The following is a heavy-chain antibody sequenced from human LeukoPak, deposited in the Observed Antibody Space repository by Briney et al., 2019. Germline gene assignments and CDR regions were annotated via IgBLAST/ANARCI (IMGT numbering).Heavy chain of an antibody. Sequence: GGSLRLSCAASGFTFSSYGMHWVRQAPGKGLEWVAVISYDGSNKYYADSVKGRFTISRDNSKNTLYLQMNSLRAEDTAVYYCAKRRGLVVPAAMLDYWGQGTLVTVSS. CDR2: ISYDGSNK. D-gene: IGHD2-2*01. CDR1: GFTFSSYG. V-gene: IGHV3-30*18. J-gene: IGHJ4*02. CDR3: AKRRGLVVPAAMLDY.